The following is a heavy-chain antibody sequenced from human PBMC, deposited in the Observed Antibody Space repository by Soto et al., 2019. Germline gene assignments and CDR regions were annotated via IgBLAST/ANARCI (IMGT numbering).Heavy chain of an antibody. J-gene: IGHJ4*02. V-gene: IGHV1-3*01. CDR3: ATHYDFWSGYWGFFDY. CDR1: GYTFSTYT. D-gene: IGHD3-3*01. Sequence: QVQLVQSGAEVKKPGASVKVSCKASGYTFSTYTLHWVRQAPGQSLEWMGWINGGNGNTKYSQKFQGRDTLTRDTSANTAYMELNSLTSEDTAVYYCATHYDFWSGYWGFFDYWGQGTLVTVSS. CDR2: INGGNGNT.